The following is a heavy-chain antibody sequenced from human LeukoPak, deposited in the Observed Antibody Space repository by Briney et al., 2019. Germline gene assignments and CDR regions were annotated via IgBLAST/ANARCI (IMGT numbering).Heavy chain of an antibody. CDR2: INHSGST. D-gene: IGHD6-13*01. CDR3: ARPGSTNYYFDY. J-gene: IGHJ4*02. V-gene: IGHV4-34*01. Sequence: PSETLSLTCAVYGGSFSGYYWSWIRQPPGKGLEWIGEINHSGSTNYNPSLKSRVTISVDTSKNQFSLKLSSVTAADTAVYYCARPGSTNYYFDYWGQGTLVTVSS. CDR1: GGSFSGYY.